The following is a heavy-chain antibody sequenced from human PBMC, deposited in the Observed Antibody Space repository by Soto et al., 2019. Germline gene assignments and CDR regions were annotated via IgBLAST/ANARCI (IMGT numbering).Heavy chain of an antibody. Sequence: QLQLQESGPGLVKPSETLSLTCTVSGGSINNSSFYWGWVRQPPGKRLEWIGSIYYSGSAYYNPSLKSRLTISVDTSKNQFARNLSSVTAADTAVYFYARRTLVRGIIPYYFDSWGQGTLVTVSS. CDR3: ARRTLVRGIIPYYFDS. D-gene: IGHD3-10*01. CDR1: GGSINNSSFY. J-gene: IGHJ4*02. V-gene: IGHV4-39*01. CDR2: IYYSGSA.